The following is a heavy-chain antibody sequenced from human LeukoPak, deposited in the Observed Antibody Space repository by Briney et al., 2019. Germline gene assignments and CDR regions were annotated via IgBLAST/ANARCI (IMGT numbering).Heavy chain of an antibody. CDR2: INPSGGST. Sequence: EASVKVSCKASGYTFTSYYMHWVRQAPGQGLEWMGIINPSGGSTSYAQKFQGRVTMTRDTSTSTVYMELSSLRSEDTAVYYCARTPRSKGSRTYYFDYWGQGTLVTVSS. CDR1: GYTFTSYY. D-gene: IGHD6-13*01. J-gene: IGHJ4*02. CDR3: ARTPRSKGSRTYYFDY. V-gene: IGHV1-46*01.